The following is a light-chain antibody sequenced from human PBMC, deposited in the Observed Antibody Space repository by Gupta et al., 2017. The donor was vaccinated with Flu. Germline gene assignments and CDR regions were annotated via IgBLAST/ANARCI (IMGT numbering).Light chain of an antibody. CDR2: ENN. J-gene: IGLJ3*02. V-gene: IGLV1-51*02. CDR1: SSNIGSNY. CDR3: GTWDSLNSGGL. Sequence: SSNIGSNYVSWYQHVQGTVPKLLIYENNKRPSGIPDRFSGSKSGASATLDITGLQTGDEADYYCGTWDSLNSGGLFGGGTHLTVL.